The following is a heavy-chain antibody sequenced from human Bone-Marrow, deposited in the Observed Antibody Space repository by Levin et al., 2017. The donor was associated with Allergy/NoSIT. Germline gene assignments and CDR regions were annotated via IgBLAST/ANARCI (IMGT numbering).Heavy chain of an antibody. V-gene: IGHV4-30-4*01. CDR1: GGSISSGDYY. CDR2: IYYSGST. D-gene: IGHD6-19*01. J-gene: IGHJ5*02. CDR3: ARLPLIAVAGTGGGNWFDP. Sequence: SETLSLTCTVSGGSISSGDYYWSWIRQPPGKGLEWIGYIYYSGSTYYNPSLKSRVTISVDTSKNQFSLKLSSVTAADTAVYYCARLPLIAVAGTGGGNWFDPWGQGTLVTVSS.